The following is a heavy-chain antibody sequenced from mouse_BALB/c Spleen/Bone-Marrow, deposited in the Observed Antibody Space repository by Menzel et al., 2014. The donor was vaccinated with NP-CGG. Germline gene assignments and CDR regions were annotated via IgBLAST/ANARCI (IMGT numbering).Heavy chain of an antibody. Sequence: VQLQQSGPELVKPGASVKISCKASGYAFSSSWMSWVKQRPGQGLEWIGRIYPGDGDTNYNGKFKGKATLTADKSSSTAYMQLSSLTSVDSAVYFCARMGRLRRGDYWGQGTTLTVSS. V-gene: IGHV1-82*01. CDR2: IYPGDGDT. D-gene: IGHD2-4*01. J-gene: IGHJ2*01. CDR1: GYAFSSSW. CDR3: ARMGRLRRGDY.